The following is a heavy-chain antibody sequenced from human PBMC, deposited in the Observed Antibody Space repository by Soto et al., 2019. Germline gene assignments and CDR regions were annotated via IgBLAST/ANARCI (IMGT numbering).Heavy chain of an antibody. CDR3: AKGVEAAYYYYGMDV. V-gene: IGHV3-43*01. CDR2: ISRDGGST. J-gene: IGHJ6*02. D-gene: IGHD3-10*01. Sequence: GGSLRLSCAASGFTFDDYTMHWVRQAPGKGLEWVSIISRDGGSTYYADSVKGRFTIYRDNSKNPLFLQMNSLRTEDTDLYYCAKGVEAAYYYYGMDVWGQGTTVTVSS. CDR1: GFTFDDYT.